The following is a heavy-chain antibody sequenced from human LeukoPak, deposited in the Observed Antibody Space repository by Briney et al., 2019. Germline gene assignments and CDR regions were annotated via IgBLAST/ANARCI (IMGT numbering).Heavy chain of an antibody. D-gene: IGHD6-13*01. J-gene: IGHJ3*02. V-gene: IGHV4-30-4*08. CDR2: IYYSGST. Sequence: PSQTLSLTCTVSGGSISSGDYYWSWIRQPPGKGLEWIGYIYYSGSTYYNPSLKSRVTISVDTSKNQFSLKLSSVTAADTAVYYCARGVAAAGNDAFDIWGQGTMVTVSS. CDR3: ARGVAAAGNDAFDI. CDR1: GGSISSGDYY.